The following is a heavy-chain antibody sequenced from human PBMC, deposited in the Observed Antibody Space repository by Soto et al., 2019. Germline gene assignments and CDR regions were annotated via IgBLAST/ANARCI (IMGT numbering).Heavy chain of an antibody. D-gene: IGHD3-10*01. J-gene: IGHJ6*02. CDR2: LSSDGSNN. Sequence: QVQLVESGGGVVQPGGSLRLSCAARGFALSPYTIHWVRQAPGKGLEWVAGLSSDGSNNFYPDSVKGRITISRDNSKTTVHLQMNNLRPEDTAIYYCAKDAEMHATRLLSYFALDLWDRGTTVTVSS. CDR1: GFALSPYT. V-gene: IGHV3-30-3*01. CDR3: AKDAEMHATRLLSYFALDL.